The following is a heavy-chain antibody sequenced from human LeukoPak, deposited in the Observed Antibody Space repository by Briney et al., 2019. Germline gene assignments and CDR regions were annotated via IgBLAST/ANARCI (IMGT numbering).Heavy chain of an antibody. CDR3: ARPDGDYYYGSGSYFHY. V-gene: IGHV3-48*03. D-gene: IGHD3-10*01. J-gene: IGHJ4*02. CDR1: GFTFSSYE. CDR2: ISSSGTTI. Sequence: GGSLRLSCAASGFTFSSYEMNWVRQAPGKGLEWVSYISSSGTTIYYADSVKGRFTISRDNAKNSLYLQMNSLRAEDTAVYYWARPDGDYYYGSGSYFHYWGQGTLVTVSS.